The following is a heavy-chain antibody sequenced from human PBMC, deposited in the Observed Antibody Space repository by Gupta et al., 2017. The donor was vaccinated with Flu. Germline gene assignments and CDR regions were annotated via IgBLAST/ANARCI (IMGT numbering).Heavy chain of an antibody. CDR3: ARENYGAVIDY. CDR1: GFSFSSYG. J-gene: IGHJ4*02. CDR2: IWYDGSNK. V-gene: IGHV3-33*01. Sequence: QVQLVESGGGVVQPGRSLRLSCAASGFSFSSYGMHWVRQAPGKGLEWVAVIWYDGSNKYYADSVKGRFTISRDNSKNPLYLQMNSLRADDTAVYFCARENYGAVIDYWGQGTLVTVSS. D-gene: IGHD3-10*01.